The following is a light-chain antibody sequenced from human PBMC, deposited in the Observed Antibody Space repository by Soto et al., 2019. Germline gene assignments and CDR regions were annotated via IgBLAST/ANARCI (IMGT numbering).Light chain of an antibody. CDR2: DAS. J-gene: IGKJ5*01. CDR1: QSVSSY. CDR3: QKRSNGPIT. V-gene: IGKV3-11*01. Sequence: EIVLTQSPATLSLSPGERATLSCRASQSVSSYLAWYQQTPGQAPRLLIYDASNRATGVSARLRGSGSGTDLNLSISRIVPEDFSFYCCQKRSNGPITFGEETRLEIK.